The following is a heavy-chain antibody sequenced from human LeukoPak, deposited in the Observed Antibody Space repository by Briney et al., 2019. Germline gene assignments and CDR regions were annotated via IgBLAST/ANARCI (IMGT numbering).Heavy chain of an antibody. CDR2: INSNGVTT. V-gene: IGHV3-64*01. Sequence: GGSLRLSCAASGFTFSTSSMHWVRQAPGKGLEYVSAINSNGVTTYYANSVKGRFTISRDNSKNTLYLQMGSLRAEDMAVYYCATWSGYHHLYWGQGTLVTVSS. CDR1: GFTFSTSS. D-gene: IGHD3-3*01. J-gene: IGHJ4*02. CDR3: ATWSGYHHLY.